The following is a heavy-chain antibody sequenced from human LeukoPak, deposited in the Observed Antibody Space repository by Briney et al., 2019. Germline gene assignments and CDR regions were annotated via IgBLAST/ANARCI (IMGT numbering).Heavy chain of an antibody. CDR1: GFTFSSYE. CDR2: ISSSGSTI. J-gene: IGHJ4*02. Sequence: PGGSLRLSCAASGFTFSSYEMNWVRQAPGKGLEWVSYISSSGSTIYYADSVKGRFTISRDNAKNSLYLQMNSLRAEDTAEYYCARVQRSSWAPAGYWGQGTLVTVSS. CDR3: ARVQRSSWAPAGY. V-gene: IGHV3-48*03. D-gene: IGHD6-13*01.